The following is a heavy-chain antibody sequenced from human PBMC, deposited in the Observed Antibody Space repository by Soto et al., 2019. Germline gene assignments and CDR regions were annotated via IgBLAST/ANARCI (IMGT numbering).Heavy chain of an antibody. Sequence: QVQLVQSGAEVKKPGSSVKVSCTASGGTFSSYAISWVRQAPGQGLEWMGGIIPIFGTATYAQKFQGRVTITAYESTSTAYMELSSLRSEDTAVYYCARDSGGSTVAFGMDVRGQGTTVTVS. CDR2: IIPIFGTA. V-gene: IGHV1-69*01. CDR1: GGTFSSYA. D-gene: IGHD3-16*01. J-gene: IGHJ6*02. CDR3: ARDSGGSTVAFGMDV.